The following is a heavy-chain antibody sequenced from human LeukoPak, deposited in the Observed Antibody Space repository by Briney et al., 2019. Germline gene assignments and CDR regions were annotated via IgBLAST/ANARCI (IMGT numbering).Heavy chain of an antibody. Sequence: PSETLSLTCSVSVGSVRSVSYYWNWIRQPPGKGLEWIGYISYSGSTNYNPSLKSRVTISVDTSKNQFSLKLSSVAPADTAVYYCARLDCGRTSCYFTSWGQGTLVTVSS. CDR3: ARLDCGRTSCYFTS. CDR2: ISYSGST. D-gene: IGHD2-2*01. CDR1: VGSVRSVSYY. J-gene: IGHJ5*02. V-gene: IGHV4-61*01.